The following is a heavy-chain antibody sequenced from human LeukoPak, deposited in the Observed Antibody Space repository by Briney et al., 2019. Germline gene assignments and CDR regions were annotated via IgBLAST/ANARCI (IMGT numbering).Heavy chain of an antibody. CDR3: ARDGMRSFDP. CDR2: IYYSGST. V-gene: IGHV4-59*01. Sequence: PSETLSLTCTVSGGSISSYYWSWIRQPPGQGLEWIGYIYYSGSTNYNPSLKSRVTISVDTSKNQFSLKLSSVTAADTAVYYCARDGMRSFDPWGQGTLVTVSS. J-gene: IGHJ5*02. D-gene: IGHD1-26*01. CDR1: GGSISSYY.